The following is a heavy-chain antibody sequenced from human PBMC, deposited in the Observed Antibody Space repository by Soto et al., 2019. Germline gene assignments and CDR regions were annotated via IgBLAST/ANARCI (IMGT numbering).Heavy chain of an antibody. CDR2: ISAYNGNT. J-gene: IGHJ4*02. CDR3: ARDPLDYGDYVGLDY. D-gene: IGHD4-17*01. CDR1: GYTFTSYG. Sequence: QVQLVQSGAEVKKPGASVKVSCKASGYTFTSYGISWVRQAPGQGLEWMGWISAYNGNTNYAQKLQGRVTMTTDTSXXTAYMELRSLRSDDTAVYYCARDPLDYGDYVGLDYWGQGTLVTVSS. V-gene: IGHV1-18*01.